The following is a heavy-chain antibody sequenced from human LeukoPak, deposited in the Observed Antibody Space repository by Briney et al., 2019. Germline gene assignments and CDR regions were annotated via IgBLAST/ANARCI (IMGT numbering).Heavy chain of an antibody. V-gene: IGHV4-4*02. D-gene: IGHD5-12*01. CDR1: GGSISSSNW. CDR2: IYYSGST. Sequence: SETLSLTCAVSGGSISSSNWWSWVRQPPGKGLEWIRYIYYSGSTNYNPSLKSRVTISVDTSKNQFSLKLSSVTAADTAVYYCARNMVASSEWFDPWGQGTLVTVSS. CDR3: ARNMVASSEWFDP. J-gene: IGHJ5*02.